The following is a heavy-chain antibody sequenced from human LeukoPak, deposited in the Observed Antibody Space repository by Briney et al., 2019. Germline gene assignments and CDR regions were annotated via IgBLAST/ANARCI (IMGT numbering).Heavy chain of an antibody. V-gene: IGHV4-34*01. CDR3: ARRRSLFSHPTPYYFDY. J-gene: IGHJ4*02. D-gene: IGHD2-21*01. CDR1: GGSFSGYY. Sequence: SETLSLTCAVYGGSFSGYYWSWIRQPPGKGLEWIGEINHSGSTNYNPSLKSRVTISVDTSKNQFSLKLSSVTAADTAVYYCARRRSLFSHPTPYYFDYWGQGTLVTVSS. CDR2: INHSGST.